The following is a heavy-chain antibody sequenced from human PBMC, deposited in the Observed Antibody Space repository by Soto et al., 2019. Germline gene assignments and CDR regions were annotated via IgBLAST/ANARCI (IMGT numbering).Heavy chain of an antibody. V-gene: IGHV4-59*01. J-gene: IGHJ6*02. Sequence: KPSETLSLTCTVSGGSISSYYWSWIRQPPGKGLEWIGYIYYSGSTNYNPSLKSRVTISVDTSKNQFSLKLSSVTAADTAVYYCARGLVSSSWFMDVWGQGTTVTVSS. CDR1: GGSISSYY. D-gene: IGHD6-13*01. CDR2: IYYSGST. CDR3: ARGLVSSSWFMDV.